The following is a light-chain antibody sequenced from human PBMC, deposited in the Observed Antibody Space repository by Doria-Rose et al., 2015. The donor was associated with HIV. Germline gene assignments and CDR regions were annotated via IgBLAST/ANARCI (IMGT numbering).Light chain of an antibody. V-gene: IGKV3-20*01. Sequence: VLTQPPGTLSLSPGERATLSCRASQSFSGTYLAWYQQRPGQAPSLLIYDGSTRATGIPDRFSASGSGTDFTLTINRLEPEDFALYYCHQYGTSWTFGQGTKVEI. CDR2: DGS. CDR1: QSFSGTY. CDR3: HQYGTSWT. J-gene: IGKJ1*01.